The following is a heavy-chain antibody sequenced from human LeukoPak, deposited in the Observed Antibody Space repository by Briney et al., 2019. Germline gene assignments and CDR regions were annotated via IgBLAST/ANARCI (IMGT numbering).Heavy chain of an antibody. Sequence: PGGSLSFSCAASGFTFSSFGMHWVRQAPGKGLEWVSYISNSGGTIYYADSVKGRFTISRDNAKNSLYLQMNSLRDEDTAVYYCARLWGYCSGGSCYSTPYWGQGTLVTVSS. CDR1: GFTFSSFG. D-gene: IGHD2-15*01. J-gene: IGHJ4*02. CDR2: ISNSGGTI. CDR3: ARLWGYCSGGSCYSTPY. V-gene: IGHV3-48*02.